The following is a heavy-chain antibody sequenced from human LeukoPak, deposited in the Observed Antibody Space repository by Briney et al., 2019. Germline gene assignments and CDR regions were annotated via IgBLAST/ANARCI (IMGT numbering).Heavy chain of an antibody. D-gene: IGHD3-10*01. V-gene: IGHV3-53*01. J-gene: IGHJ6*02. CDR2: IYSGGST. CDR3: ARDRADSGEYYYYYGMDV. CDR1: GFTVSSNY. Sequence: GGPLRLSCAASGFTVSSNYMSWVRQAPGKGLEWVSVIYSGGSTYYADSVKGRFTISRDNSKNTLYLQMNSLRAEDTAVYYCARDRADSGEYYYYYGMDVWGQGTTVTVSS.